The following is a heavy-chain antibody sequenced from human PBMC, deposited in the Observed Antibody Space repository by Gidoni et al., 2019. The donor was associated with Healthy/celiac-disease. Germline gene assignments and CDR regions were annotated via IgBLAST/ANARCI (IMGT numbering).Heavy chain of an antibody. V-gene: IGHV3-23*01. D-gene: IGHD3-3*01. CDR3: AKDVGSSVLRSSFDI. J-gene: IGHJ3*02. Sequence: EVQLLESGVGLVQPGVSLRLSCGASGFPFVCYARSWVRQAPGKGLEWVSAISGSGGSTYYADSVKGRFTISRDNSKNTLYLQMNSLRAEDTAVYYCAKDVGSSVLRSSFDIWGQGTMVTVSS. CDR1: GFPFVCYA. CDR2: ISGSGGST.